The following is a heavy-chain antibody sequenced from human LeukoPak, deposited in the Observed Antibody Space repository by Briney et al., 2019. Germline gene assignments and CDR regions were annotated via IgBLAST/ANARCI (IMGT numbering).Heavy chain of an antibody. J-gene: IGHJ4*02. CDR2: INPIFGTA. CDR3: AREGIVGALGY. D-gene: IGHD1-26*01. V-gene: IGHV1-69*01. Sequence: SVKVSCKASGGTFSSYAISWVRQAHGQGLEWMGGINPIFGTANYAQKFQGRATITADESTSTAYMELSSLRSEDTAVYYCAREGIVGALGYWGQGTLVTVSS. CDR1: GGTFSSYA.